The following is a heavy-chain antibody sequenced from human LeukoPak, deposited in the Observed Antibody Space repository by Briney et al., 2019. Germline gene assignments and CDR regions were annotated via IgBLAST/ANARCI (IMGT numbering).Heavy chain of an antibody. CDR2: ISTTGGST. CDR3: AGDHNNHYSGSSLM. J-gene: IGHJ1*01. CDR1: GFTFSNYA. V-gene: IGHV3-23*01. D-gene: IGHD1-26*01. Sequence: GGSLRLSCTASGFTFSNYAMSWVRQAPGKGLEWVSDISTTGGSTYYADSVKGRFTTSRDNGKNSLYLQMNSLRDEDTAVYYCAGDHNNHYSGSSLMWGQGTLVTVSS.